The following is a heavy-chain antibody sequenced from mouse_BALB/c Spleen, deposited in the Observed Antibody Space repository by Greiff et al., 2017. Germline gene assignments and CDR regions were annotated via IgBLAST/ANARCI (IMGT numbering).Heavy chain of an antibody. J-gene: IGHJ3*01. CDR3: ASIYYDYGWFAY. D-gene: IGHD2-4*01. CDR2: IHYSGST. Sequence: EVQLQQSGPDLVKPSQSLSLTCTVTGYSITSGYSWHWIRQFPGNKLEWMGYIHYSGSTNYNPSLKSRISITRDTSKNQFFLQLNSVTTEDTATYYCASIYYDYGWFAYWGQGTLVTVSA. CDR1: GYSITSGYS. V-gene: IGHV3-1*02.